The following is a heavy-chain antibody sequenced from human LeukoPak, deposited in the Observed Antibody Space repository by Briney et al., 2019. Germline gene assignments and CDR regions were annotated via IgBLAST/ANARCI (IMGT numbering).Heavy chain of an antibody. V-gene: IGHV3-23*01. D-gene: IGHD2-15*01. CDR3: ARPIVVVVAATDY. J-gene: IGHJ4*02. CDR2: ISGRGGST. CDR1: GFTFSSYA. Sequence: GGSLRLSCAASGFTFSSYAMSWVRQAPGKGLEWVSAISGRGGSTYYADSVKGRFTISRDNSKNTLYLQMNSLRAEDTAVYYCARPIVVVVAATDYWGQGTLVTVSS.